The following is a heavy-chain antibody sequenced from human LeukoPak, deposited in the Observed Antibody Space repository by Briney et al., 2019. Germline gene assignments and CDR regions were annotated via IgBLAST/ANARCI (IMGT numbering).Heavy chain of an antibody. CDR1: GFTFSSYA. Sequence: GGSLRLSCAASGFTFSSYAMHWVRQAPGKGLEWVAVISYDGSNKYYADSVKGRFTISRDNSKNTLYLQMNSQRAEDTAVYYCARDAKPYGSGSYYTLDYWGQGTLVTVSS. D-gene: IGHD3-10*01. V-gene: IGHV3-30-3*01. J-gene: IGHJ4*02. CDR3: ARDAKPYGSGSYYTLDY. CDR2: ISYDGSNK.